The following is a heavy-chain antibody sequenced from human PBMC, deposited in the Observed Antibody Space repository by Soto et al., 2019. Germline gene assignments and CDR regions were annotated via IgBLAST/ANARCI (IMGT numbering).Heavy chain of an antibody. CDR2: IKQDGSEK. D-gene: IGHD2-2*01. CDR3: ARVGYCSSTSCYAGSQDYFDY. V-gene: IGHV3-7*01. CDR1: GFTFSSYW. Sequence: GGSLRLSCAASGFTFSSYWMSWVRQAPGKGLEWVANIKQDGSEKYYVDSVKGRFTISRDNAKNSLYLQMNSLRAEDTAVYYCARVGYCSSTSCYAGSQDYFDYWGQGTLVTVSS. J-gene: IGHJ4*02.